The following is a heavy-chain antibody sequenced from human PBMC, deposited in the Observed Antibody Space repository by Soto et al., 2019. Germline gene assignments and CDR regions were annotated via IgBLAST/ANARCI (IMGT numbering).Heavy chain of an antibody. V-gene: IGHV3-30-3*01. D-gene: IGHD6-13*01. CDR2: ISYDGSNK. Sequence: QVQLVESGGGVVQPGRSLRLSCAASGFTFSSYAMHWVRQAPGKGLEWVAVISYDGSNKYYADSVKGRFTISRDNSKNTLYLQMNSLRAEDTAVYYCARDISSSWYSYYYYYGMDVWGQGTTVTVSS. J-gene: IGHJ6*02. CDR3: ARDISSSWYSYYYYYGMDV. CDR1: GFTFSSYA.